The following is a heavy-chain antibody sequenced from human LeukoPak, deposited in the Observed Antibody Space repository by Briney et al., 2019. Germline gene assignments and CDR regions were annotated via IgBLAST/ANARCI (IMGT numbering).Heavy chain of an antibody. D-gene: IGHD6-19*01. V-gene: IGHV3-30*04. J-gene: IGHJ4*02. CDR3: ARGVRIAVAGNIDY. CDR2: ISYDGSNK. CDR1: GFTFSRYA. Sequence: GRSLRLSCAASGFTFSRYAMHWVRQGPGKGLEWVAAISYDGSNKKCADSVKGRFTISRDNSKNTLYLQMNSLRAEDTAVYYCARGVRIAVAGNIDYWGQGTLVTVSS.